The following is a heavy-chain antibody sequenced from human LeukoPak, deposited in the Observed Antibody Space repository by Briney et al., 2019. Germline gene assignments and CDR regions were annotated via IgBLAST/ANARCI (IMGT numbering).Heavy chain of an antibody. J-gene: IGHJ6*02. Sequence: GASVKVSCKASGYTFTSSYMHWVRQAPGQGLEWMGGIIPIFGTANYAQKFQGRVTITADESTSTAYMELSSLRSEDTAVYYCATTNSGYDFPYYYYGMGVWGQGTTVTVSS. V-gene: IGHV1-69*13. CDR2: IIPIFGTA. CDR3: ATTNSGYDFPYYYYGMGV. D-gene: IGHD5-12*01. CDR1: GYTFTSSY.